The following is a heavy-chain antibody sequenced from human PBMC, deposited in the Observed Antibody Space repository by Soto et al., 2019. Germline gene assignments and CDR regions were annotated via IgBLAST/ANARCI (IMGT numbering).Heavy chain of an antibody. J-gene: IGHJ4*02. CDR3: ARTTGYGSGSYYAY. CDR1: GGTFSSYA. D-gene: IGHD3-10*01. V-gene: IGHV1-69*13. Sequence: SVKVSCKASGGTFSSYAISWVRQAPGQGLEWMGGIIPIFGTANYAQKFQGRVTITADESTSTAYMELSSLRSEDTAVYYCARTTGYGSGSYYAYWGQGTLVTVSS. CDR2: IIPIFGTA.